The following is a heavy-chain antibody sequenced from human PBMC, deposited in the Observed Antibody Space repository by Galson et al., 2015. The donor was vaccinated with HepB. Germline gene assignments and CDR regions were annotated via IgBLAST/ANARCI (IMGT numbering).Heavy chain of an antibody. V-gene: IGHV4-59*01. Sequence: TLSLTCTVSGGSISSDYWSWLRQPPGKGLEWIGYIHYSGSTNYNPSLKSRVTISVDTSENQFSLNLTSVTAADTAVYYCARGAGWYKYWGQGTLVTVSP. CDR3: ARGAGWYKY. D-gene: IGHD6-19*01. J-gene: IGHJ4*02. CDR2: IHYSGST. CDR1: GGSISSDY.